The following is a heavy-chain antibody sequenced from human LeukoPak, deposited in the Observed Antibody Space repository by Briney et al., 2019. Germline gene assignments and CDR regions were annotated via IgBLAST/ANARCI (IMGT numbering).Heavy chain of an antibody. J-gene: IGHJ5*02. CDR1: GYSFTSYW. V-gene: IGHV5-51*01. CDR3: ARLGGVTTVTSNWFDP. CDR2: IYPGDSDT. D-gene: IGHD4-11*01. Sequence: GESLKISCKGSGYSFTSYWIGWVRQMPGKGLEWMGIIYPGDSDTRYSPSFQGQVTISADKSISTAYLQWSSLKASDTAMYYCARLGGVTTVTSNWFDPWGQGTLVTVSS.